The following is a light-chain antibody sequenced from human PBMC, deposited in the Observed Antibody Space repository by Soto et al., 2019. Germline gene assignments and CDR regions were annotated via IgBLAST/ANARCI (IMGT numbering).Light chain of an antibody. V-gene: IGLV2-23*02. CDR3: SSYAGSTKVV. CDR2: EVT. Sequence: QSALTQPASVSGSPGQSITISCTGTNSDVGNYDLVSWYEHHTGKAPRLIIYEVTKRPSGGSDRFSGSKSGNTASLTISGLQAEDEGDYYCSSYAGSTKVVFGGGTKLTVL. J-gene: IGLJ3*02. CDR1: NSDVGNYDL.